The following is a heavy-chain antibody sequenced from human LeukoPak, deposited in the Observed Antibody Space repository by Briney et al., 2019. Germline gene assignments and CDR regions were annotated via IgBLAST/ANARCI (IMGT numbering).Heavy chain of an antibody. CDR1: GFTFSSSW. Sequence: PGGSLRLSCAASGFTFSSSWMSWVRQAPGKGLEWVANIRQDGGDKYYVDSVKGRFSVSRDNAKNSLYLQMNSLRAEDTAVYYCTAVHQSRTRKWGYGGPGTLVTVST. V-gene: IGHV3-7*01. J-gene: IGHJ4*02. D-gene: IGHD1-26*01. CDR2: IRQDGGDK. CDR3: TAVHQSRTRKWGY.